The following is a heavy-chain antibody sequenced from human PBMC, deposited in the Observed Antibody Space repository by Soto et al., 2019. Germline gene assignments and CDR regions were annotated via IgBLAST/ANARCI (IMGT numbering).Heavy chain of an antibody. J-gene: IGHJ6*02. CDR2: TYYRSKWYN. CDR1: GDSVSSNSAA. CDR3: ARVSYYDFWSGSRYGMDV. Sequence: SQTLSLTCAIPGDSVSSNSAAWNWIRQSPSRGLEWLGRTYYRSKWYNDYAVSVKGRITINPDTSKNQFSLQLNSVTPEDTAVYYCARVSYYDFWSGSRYGMDVWGQGTTVTVSS. V-gene: IGHV6-1*01. D-gene: IGHD3-3*01.